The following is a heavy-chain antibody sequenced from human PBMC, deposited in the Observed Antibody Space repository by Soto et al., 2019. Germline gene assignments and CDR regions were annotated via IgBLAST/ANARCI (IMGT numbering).Heavy chain of an antibody. Sequence: QVQLVQSGAEEKKPGASVKVSCKASGYTFTSYAMYWVRQAPGQRLEWMGWINAGNGNTKYSQKFQGRVTITRDTSASTAYMELSSLRSADTAVYYCARVLVGATPVDSWGQGTLVTVSS. CDR3: ARVLVGATPVDS. CDR1: GYTFTSYA. J-gene: IGHJ4*02. CDR2: INAGNGNT. D-gene: IGHD1-26*01. V-gene: IGHV1-3*05.